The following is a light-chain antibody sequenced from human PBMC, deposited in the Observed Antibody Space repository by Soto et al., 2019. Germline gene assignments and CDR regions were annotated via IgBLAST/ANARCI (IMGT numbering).Light chain of an antibody. Sequence: QSVLTQPASVSGSPVQSVTISCNGTSSDVGSYNLVSWSQPHPGKDPKLMIYEGSKRTSGVSNRVSGSKSGNTASLTISGLQAEDEADYYCCSYAGSSTGVFGGGTKLTVL. J-gene: IGLJ2*01. CDR3: CSYAGSSTGV. CDR1: SSDVGSYNL. V-gene: IGLV2-23*01. CDR2: EGS.